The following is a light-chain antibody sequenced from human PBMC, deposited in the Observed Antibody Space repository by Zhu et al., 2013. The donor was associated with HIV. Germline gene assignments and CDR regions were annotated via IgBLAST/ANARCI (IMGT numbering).Light chain of an antibody. Sequence: DIVMTQSPDSLAVSLGERATINCKSSQTVLNSPNNKNYLAWFQQKPGQPPKLLIYWASTRESGVPDRFSGSGSGTDFTLTISSLQAEDVAVYYCQHYNNWPPGFGQGTRLEIK. V-gene: IGKV4-1*01. CDR3: QHYNNWPPG. CDR1: QTVLNSPNNKNY. J-gene: IGKJ5*01. CDR2: WAS.